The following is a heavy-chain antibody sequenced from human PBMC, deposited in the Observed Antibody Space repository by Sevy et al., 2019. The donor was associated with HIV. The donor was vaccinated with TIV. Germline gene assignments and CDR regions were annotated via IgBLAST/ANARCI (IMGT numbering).Heavy chain of an antibody. CDR3: ARVMYYYDSSGYYPMGYFDY. Sequence: VSVKVSCKASGYTFTSYGISWVRQAPGQGLEWMGWISAYNGNTNYAQKLQGRVTMTTDTSTSTAYMELRSLRSDDTAVYYCARVMYYYDSSGYYPMGYFDYWGQGTLVTVSS. V-gene: IGHV1-18*01. J-gene: IGHJ4*02. CDR2: ISAYNGNT. D-gene: IGHD3-22*01. CDR1: GYTFTSYG.